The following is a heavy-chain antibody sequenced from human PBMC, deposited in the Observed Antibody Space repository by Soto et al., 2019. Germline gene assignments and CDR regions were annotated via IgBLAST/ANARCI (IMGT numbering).Heavy chain of an antibody. CDR3: ARGDIVVVPAAVLTAMAKGYYFDY. CDR1: GFTFSSYS. J-gene: IGHJ4*02. Sequence: GGSLRLSCAASGFTFSSYSMNWVRQAPGKGLEWVSYISSSSSTIYYADSVKGRFTISRDNAKNSLYLQMNSLRAEDTAVYYCARGDIVVVPAAVLTAMAKGYYFDYWGQGTLVTVSS. CDR2: ISSSSSTI. D-gene: IGHD2-2*01. V-gene: IGHV3-48*01.